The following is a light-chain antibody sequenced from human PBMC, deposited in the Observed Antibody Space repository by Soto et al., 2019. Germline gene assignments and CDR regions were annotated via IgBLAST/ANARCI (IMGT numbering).Light chain of an antibody. CDR1: SSNIGSNY. J-gene: IGLJ2*01. V-gene: IGLV1-47*01. CDR3: AAWDDSLSGYVV. Sequence: QPVLTQPPLASGTPGQRVTISCSGSSSNIGSNYVYWYQQLPGTAPKLLIYRNNQRPSGVPDRFSGSKSGTSASLAISGLRSEDEADYYCAAWDDSLSGYVVFGGGTQLTVL. CDR2: RNN.